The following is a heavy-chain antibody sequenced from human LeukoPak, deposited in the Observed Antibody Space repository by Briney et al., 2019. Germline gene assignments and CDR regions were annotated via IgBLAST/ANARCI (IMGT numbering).Heavy chain of an antibody. J-gene: IGHJ4*02. CDR2: VYTSEDA. V-gene: IGHV4-4*07. CDR3: ARYGDLNYYFDY. Sequence: PSETLSLTCSVSGGSLNSYYWSWIRQPAGKGLEWIGRVYTSEDAKYNPSLESRVSMSLDTSKNQFSLKLSSVTAADTAVYYCARYGDLNYYFDYWGQGTLVTVSA. CDR1: GGSLNSYY. D-gene: IGHD2-21*02.